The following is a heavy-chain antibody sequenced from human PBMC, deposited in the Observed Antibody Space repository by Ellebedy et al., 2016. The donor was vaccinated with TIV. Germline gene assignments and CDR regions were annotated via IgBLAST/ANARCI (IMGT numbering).Heavy chain of an antibody. J-gene: IGHJ6*03. D-gene: IGHD2-2*01. CDR2: ISSSSGSI. V-gene: IGHV3-48*01. CDR1: GFTFNRYS. Sequence: PGGSLRLSCGASGFTFNRYSMSWVRQAPGKGLEWISYISSSSGSIYYADSVKGRFTVSRDNAKNSLFLQMSSLRAEDTAVYYCATVPPASFYGYMDVWGNGTTVAVSS. CDR3: ATVPPASFYGYMDV.